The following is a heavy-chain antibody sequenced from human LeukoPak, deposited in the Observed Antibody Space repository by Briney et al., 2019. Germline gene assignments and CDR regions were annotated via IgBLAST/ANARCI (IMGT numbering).Heavy chain of an antibody. V-gene: IGHV3-48*01. CDR1: GFTFSSYS. J-gene: IGHJ1*01. CDR3: ARDRSDFQH. CDR2: ISSSSSTI. D-gene: IGHD3-3*01. Sequence: GGSLRLSCAASGFTFSSYSMNWVRQAPGKGLEWVSYISSSSSTIYYADSVKGRFTISRDNAKNSLYLQMNSLRAENTAVYYCARDRSDFQHWGQGTLVTVSS.